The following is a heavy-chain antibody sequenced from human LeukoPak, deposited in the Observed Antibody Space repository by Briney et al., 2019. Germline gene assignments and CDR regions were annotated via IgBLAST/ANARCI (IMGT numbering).Heavy chain of an antibody. CDR3: ARGNHDSSHFDY. J-gene: IGHJ4*02. CDR1: GFTFSSYS. Sequence: GGSLRLSCAASGFTFSSYSMHWVRQAPGKGLEWVAVISYDGSIKHYADSVKGRFTISRDNSKNTLYPQMNSLRAEDTAVYYCARGNHDSSHFDYWGQGTLVTVSS. V-gene: IGHV3-30-3*01. D-gene: IGHD3-22*01. CDR2: ISYDGSIK.